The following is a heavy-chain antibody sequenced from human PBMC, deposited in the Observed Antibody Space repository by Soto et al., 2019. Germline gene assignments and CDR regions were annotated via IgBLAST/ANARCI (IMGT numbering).Heavy chain of an antibody. CDR2: IMPIFRTP. J-gene: IGHJ6*04. Sequence: QVQLEQSGAEVKKPGSSVKVSCKASGGTFSNSAISWVRQAPGQGLEWMGGIMPIFRTPDYAQKFQGRVTVTADESTSTAYMELSGLRSDDTAVYYCARDKDTLKIGGNYYSILDVWGKGTTVTVPP. D-gene: IGHD6-25*01. CDR1: GGTFSNSA. CDR3: ARDKDTLKIGGNYYSILDV. V-gene: IGHV1-69*12.